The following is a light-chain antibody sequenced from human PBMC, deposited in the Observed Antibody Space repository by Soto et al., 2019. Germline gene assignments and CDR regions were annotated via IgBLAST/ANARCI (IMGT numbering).Light chain of an antibody. CDR2: GAS. V-gene: IGKV3-20*01. Sequence: EIVLTQSPGTLSLSQGERADLSCRASQSVSVSYVAWYQQKPGQAPMLLIYGASNRATGIPDRFSGSGSGTDFTLTITRLEPEDFAVYSCQQYGRSPFTFGPGTKVD. CDR3: QQYGRSPFT. J-gene: IGKJ3*01. CDR1: QSVSVSY.